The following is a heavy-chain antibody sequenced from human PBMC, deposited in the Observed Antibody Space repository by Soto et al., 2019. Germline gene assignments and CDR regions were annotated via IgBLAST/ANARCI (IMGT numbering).Heavy chain of an antibody. CDR2: ISYDGSNK. D-gene: IGHD3-3*02. J-gene: IGHJ4*02. CDR1: GFTFSSYA. CDR3: ARDISN. Sequence: GGSLRLSCAASGFTFSSYAMHWVRQAPGKGLEWVAVISYDGSNKYYAYSVKGRFTISRDNSKNTLYLQMNSLRAEDTAVYYCARDISNWGQGTLVTVSS. V-gene: IGHV3-30-3*01.